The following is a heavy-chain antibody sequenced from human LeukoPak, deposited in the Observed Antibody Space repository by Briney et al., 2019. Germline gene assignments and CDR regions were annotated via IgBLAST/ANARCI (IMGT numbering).Heavy chain of an antibody. Sequence: KSSETLSLTCTVSGTSITSSYWSWIRQPPGKGLEHIGYIYYTGVTNYSPSLKSRVTMSLDTSKNQFSLRLTSVTAADTAIYYCARTARLPNSWGQGTLVTVSS. CDR1: GTSITSSY. CDR3: ARTARLPNS. V-gene: IGHV4-59*01. CDR2: IYYTGVT. D-gene: IGHD6-25*01. J-gene: IGHJ4*02.